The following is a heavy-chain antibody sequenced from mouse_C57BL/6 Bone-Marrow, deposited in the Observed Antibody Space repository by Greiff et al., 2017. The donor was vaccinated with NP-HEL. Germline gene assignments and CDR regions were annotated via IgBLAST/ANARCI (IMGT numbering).Heavy chain of an antibody. CDR3: TTGGGSSYDGY. CDR1: GFNIKDAY. Sequence: EVKLQESGAELVRPGASVKLSCTASGFNIKDAYMHWVKQRPEQGLEWIGWIDPENGDTEYASKFQGKATITADTSSNTAYLQLSSLTSEDTAVYYCTTGGGSSYDGYWGQGTTLTVSS. J-gene: IGHJ2*01. CDR2: IDPENGDT. D-gene: IGHD1-1*01. V-gene: IGHV14-4*01.